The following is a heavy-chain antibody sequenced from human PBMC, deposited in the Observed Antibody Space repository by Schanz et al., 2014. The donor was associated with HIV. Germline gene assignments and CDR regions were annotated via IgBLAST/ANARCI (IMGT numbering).Heavy chain of an antibody. Sequence: VQLVESGGGLVQSGGSLRLSCAASGFTFSDYYMSWIRQAPGKGLEWVSYISSSGSTIHYADSVKGRFTISRDNSRKTLYLQMNSLRAEDTALYYCATTLYPYTSSSDYYGMDVWGQGTTVTVSS. CDR1: GFTFSDYY. CDR3: ATTLYPYTSSSDYYGMDV. V-gene: IGHV3-11*04. CDR2: ISSSGSTI. D-gene: IGHD6-6*01. J-gene: IGHJ6*02.